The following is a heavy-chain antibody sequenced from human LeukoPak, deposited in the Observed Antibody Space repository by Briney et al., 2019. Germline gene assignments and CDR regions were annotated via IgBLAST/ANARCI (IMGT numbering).Heavy chain of an antibody. D-gene: IGHD2-15*01. CDR1: GYTFTSYG. J-gene: IGHJ3*02. Sequence: ASVKVSCKASGYTFTSYGIIWVRQAPGQGLEWMGWISAYNGNTNYAQKLQGRVTMTTDTSTSTAYMELRGLRSDDTAVYYCASPIVGLAFDIWGQGTMVTVSS. CDR2: ISAYNGNT. CDR3: ASPIVGLAFDI. V-gene: IGHV1-18*01.